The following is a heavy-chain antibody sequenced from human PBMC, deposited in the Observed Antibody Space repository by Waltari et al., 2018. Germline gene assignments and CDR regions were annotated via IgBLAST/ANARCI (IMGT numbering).Heavy chain of an antibody. CDR3: AKDNVRRWDY. Sequence: EVQLVESGGGLVQPGGSLSLSCAAPGFTFSNYWMSWVRQAPGKGLEWVADIKEDGSAKYYVDSVKGRFTISRDNAKNSLYLQMNSLRAEDTAVYYCAKDNVRRWDYWGQGTLVTVSS. CDR2: IKEDGSAK. V-gene: IGHV3-7*04. J-gene: IGHJ4*02. D-gene: IGHD2-15*01. CDR1: GFTFSNYW.